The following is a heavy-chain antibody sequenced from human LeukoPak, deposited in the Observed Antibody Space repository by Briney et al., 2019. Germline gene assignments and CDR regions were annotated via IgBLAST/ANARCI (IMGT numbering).Heavy chain of an antibody. CDR1: GFTFSSYA. CDR2: ISGSGGST. Sequence: GGSLRLSCAASGFTFSSYAMSWVRQAPGKGLEWVSAISGSGGSTYYADSVKGRFTISRDNSKNTLYLQMNSLRGEDTAVYYCAKDRETSSGWYGGDYWGQGTLVTVSS. J-gene: IGHJ4*02. CDR3: AKDRETSSGWYGGDY. V-gene: IGHV3-23*01. D-gene: IGHD6-19*01.